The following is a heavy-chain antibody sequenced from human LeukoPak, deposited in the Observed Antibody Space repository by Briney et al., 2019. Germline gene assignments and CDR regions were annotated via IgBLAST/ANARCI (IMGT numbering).Heavy chain of an antibody. J-gene: IGHJ2*01. V-gene: IGHV3-23*01. CDR3: AREPRFWGTYWYFDL. Sequence: GGSLRLSCAASGFTFSGSAMSWVRQAPGKGLEWVSAISGNGAATFYADSVKGRFTISRDNSKNTLYLQMNSLRAEDTAVYYCAREPRFWGTYWYFDLWGRGTLVTVSS. D-gene: IGHD7-27*01. CDR1: GFTFSGSA. CDR2: ISGNGAAT.